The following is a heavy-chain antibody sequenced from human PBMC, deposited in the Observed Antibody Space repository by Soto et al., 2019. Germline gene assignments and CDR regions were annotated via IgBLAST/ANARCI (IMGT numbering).Heavy chain of an antibody. CDR3: ATFVREYSGLSEAFDI. J-gene: IGHJ3*02. V-gene: IGHV1-24*01. CDR2: FDPEDGET. CDR1: GYTITELS. Sequence: TSVKVSCEVSGYTITELSTHWVRQATGKGLEWMGGFDPEDGETIYAQKFQGRVTMTEDTSTDTAYMELSSLRSEDTAVYYCATFVREYSGLSEAFDIWGQGTMVTVSS. D-gene: IGHD5-12*01.